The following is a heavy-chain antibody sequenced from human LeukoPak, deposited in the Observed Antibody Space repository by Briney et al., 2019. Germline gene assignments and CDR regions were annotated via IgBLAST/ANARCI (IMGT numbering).Heavy chain of an antibody. CDR1: GYTLTDLS. CDR2: FDPEDGET. J-gene: IGHJ5*02. CDR3: ATVDCSSTSCYSWFDP. D-gene: IGHD2-2*02. Sequence: ASVKVSCKVSGYTLTDLSMHWVRQAPGKGLEWMGGFDPEDGETIYAQKFQGRVTMTEDTSTDTAYMELSSLRSEDTAVYYCATVDCSSTSCYSWFDPWGQGTLVTVSS. V-gene: IGHV1-24*01.